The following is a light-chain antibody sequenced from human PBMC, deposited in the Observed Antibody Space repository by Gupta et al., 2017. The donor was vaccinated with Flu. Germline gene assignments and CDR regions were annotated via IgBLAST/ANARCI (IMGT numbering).Light chain of an antibody. V-gene: IGLV2-8*01. CDR3: SSYAGSNKWV. CDR2: EVS. CDR1: SSDVGGKKY. J-gene: IGLJ3*02. Sequence: SVTISCTGTSSDVGGKKYVSWYQQHPGEAPKLMMFEVSERPSGVPDRFSGSKSGNTASLTVSGLQAEDEAQYYCSSYAGSNKWVFGGGTKLTV.